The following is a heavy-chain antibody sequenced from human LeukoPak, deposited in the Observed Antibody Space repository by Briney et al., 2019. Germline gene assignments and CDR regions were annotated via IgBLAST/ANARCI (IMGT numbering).Heavy chain of an antibody. CDR1: GDSITSGDYF. CDR3: ARGRDCSSSSCSWYFDL. CDR2: TYHSGST. D-gene: IGHD2-2*01. V-gene: IGHV4-30-2*01. Sequence: SQTLSLTCTVSGDSITSGDYFWSWIRQPPGKGPEWIGYTYHSGSTYYNPSLKSRVTISVDRFENQFSLKLSSVTAADTAVYYCARGRDCSSSSCSWYFDLWGRGTLVTVSS. J-gene: IGHJ2*01.